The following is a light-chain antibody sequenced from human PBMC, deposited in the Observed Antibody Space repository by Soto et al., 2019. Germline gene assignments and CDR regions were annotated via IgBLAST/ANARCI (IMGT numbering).Light chain of an antibody. CDR1: QSVTGSY. CDR2: RAS. Sequence: EIVLTQSPGTLCLSPGERATLSCRASQSVTGSYLAWYQQKPGQAPKSLIYRASSRATGIPDRFSGSGSGTDFTLTISRLEPEDFAVYYCQQYGSSPLTFGGGTKVEIK. CDR3: QQYGSSPLT. V-gene: IGKV3-20*01. J-gene: IGKJ4*01.